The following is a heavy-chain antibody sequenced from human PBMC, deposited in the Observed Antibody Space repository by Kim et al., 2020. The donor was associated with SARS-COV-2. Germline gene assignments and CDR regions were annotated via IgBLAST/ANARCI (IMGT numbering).Heavy chain of an antibody. V-gene: IGHV4-34*01. CDR1: GGSFSGYY. D-gene: IGHD6-13*01. CDR2: INHSGST. CDR3: ARGISIAAAGRGDYFDY. J-gene: IGHJ4*02. Sequence: SETLSLTCAVYGGSFSGYYWSWIRQPPGKGLEWIGEINHSGSTNYNPSLKSRVTISVDTSKNQFSLKLSSVTAADTAVYYCARGISIAAAGRGDYFDYWGQGTLVTVSS.